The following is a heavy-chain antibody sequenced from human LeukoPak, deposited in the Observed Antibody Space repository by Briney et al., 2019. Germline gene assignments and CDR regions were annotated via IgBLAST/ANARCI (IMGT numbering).Heavy chain of an antibody. D-gene: IGHD6-13*01. CDR1: GGSFSGYY. CDR3: ARGVVWGSSWPFDY. J-gene: IGHJ4*02. CDR2: INHSGST. Sequence: SETLSLTCAVYGGSFSGYYWSWIRQPPGKGLEWIGEINHSGSTNYNPSLKSRVTISVDTSKNQFSLKLSSVTAADTAVYYCARGVVWGSSWPFDYWGQGTLVTVSS. V-gene: IGHV4-34*01.